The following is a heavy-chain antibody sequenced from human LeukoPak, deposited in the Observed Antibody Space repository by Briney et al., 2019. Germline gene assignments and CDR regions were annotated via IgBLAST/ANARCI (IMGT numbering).Heavy chain of an antibody. CDR2: IYYSGST. V-gene: IGHV4-39*07. CDR3: ARVRELELGY. D-gene: IGHD1-7*01. J-gene: IGHJ4*02. CDR1: GGSISSRSHF. Sequence: PSETLSLTCTVSGGSISSRSHFWGWIRQPPGKGLEWIVTIYYSGSTFYNPSLKSRVTTSVDTSKNQFSLKLSSVTAADTAVYYCARVRELELGYWGQGTLVTVSS.